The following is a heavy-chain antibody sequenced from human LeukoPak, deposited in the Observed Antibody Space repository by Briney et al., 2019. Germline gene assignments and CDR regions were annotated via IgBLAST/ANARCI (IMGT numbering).Heavy chain of an antibody. Sequence: PSETLSLTCDVSGYSIRSNYYWGWIRQPPGKGLEWIGSIYHSGSTYYNPSLKSRVTISVDTSKNQFSLKLSSVTAADTAVYYCARNVSYSFDYWGQGILVTVSS. D-gene: IGHD1-1*01. V-gene: IGHV4-38-2*01. J-gene: IGHJ4*02. CDR3: ARNVSYSFDY. CDR2: IYHSGST. CDR1: GYSIRSNYY.